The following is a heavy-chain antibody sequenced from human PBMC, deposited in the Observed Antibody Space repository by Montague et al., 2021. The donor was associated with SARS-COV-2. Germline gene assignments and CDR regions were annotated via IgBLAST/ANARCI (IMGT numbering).Heavy chain of an antibody. CDR3: AVRGGALDAFDI. CDR1: GGSIRTSSYY. CDR2: IYYSGST. J-gene: IGHJ3*02. D-gene: IGHD4-17*01. Sequence: SETLSLTCTVSGGSIRTSSYYWGWLRPPPGMGLDWIGCIYYSGSTYYNPSIKSRITISVDTSKNQFSLKLSSVTAAATTVYYCAVRGGALDAFDIWGQGTMVIVSS. V-gene: IGHV4-39*01.